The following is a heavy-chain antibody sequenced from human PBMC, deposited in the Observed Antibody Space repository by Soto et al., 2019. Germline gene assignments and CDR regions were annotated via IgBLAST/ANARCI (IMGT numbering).Heavy chain of an antibody. J-gene: IGHJ6*02. CDR1: GFTFSNYG. CDR3: ARRLRHGMDV. CDR2: IWYDGSNK. V-gene: IGHV3-33*01. Sequence: QVQLVESGGGVVQPGRSLRLSCVASGFTFSNYGMHWVRQAPGKGLEWVAVIWYDGSNKYYADSVKGRFTISRDNSKNTLYLQMNSLRVEDTAVYYCARRLRHGMDVWGQGTTVTVSS. D-gene: IGHD4-17*01.